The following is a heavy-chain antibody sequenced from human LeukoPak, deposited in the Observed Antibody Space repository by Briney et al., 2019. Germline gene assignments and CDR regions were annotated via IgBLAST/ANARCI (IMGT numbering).Heavy chain of an antibody. CDR3: ARDPDIVVVYYGMDV. CDR2: IRQDGSDK. CDR1: GFTFSSYW. J-gene: IGHJ6*02. Sequence: SGGSLRLSCAASGFTFSSYWMSWVRQAPGKGLEWVANIRQDGSDKYYVDSVKGRFTISRDNAKNSLYLQMNSLRAEDTAVYYCARDPDIVVVYYGMDVWGQGTTVTVSS. V-gene: IGHV3-7*01. D-gene: IGHD2-15*01.